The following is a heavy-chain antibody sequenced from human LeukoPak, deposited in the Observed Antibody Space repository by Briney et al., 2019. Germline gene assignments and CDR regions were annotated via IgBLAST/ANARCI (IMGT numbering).Heavy chain of an antibody. J-gene: IGHJ4*02. D-gene: IGHD3-10*01. CDR1: GYTFTSYY. CDR3: ARDYGSGRFDY. V-gene: IGHV1-46*01. CDR2: INPSGGST. Sequence: ASVKVSCKASGYTFTSYYMHWVRQAPGRGLEWMGIINPSGGSTSYAQKFQGRVTMTRDTSTSTVYMELSSLRSEDTAVYYCARDYGSGRFDYWGQGTLVTVSS.